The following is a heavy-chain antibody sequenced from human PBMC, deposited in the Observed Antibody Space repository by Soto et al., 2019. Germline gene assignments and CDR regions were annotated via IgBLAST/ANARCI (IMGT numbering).Heavy chain of an antibody. J-gene: IGHJ6*03. D-gene: IGHD2-15*01. CDR2: ISSSSSYI. CDR1: GFTFSSYS. Sequence: GGSLRLSCAASGFTFSSYSMNWVRQAPGKGLEWVSSISSSSSYIYYADSVKGRFTISRDNAKNSLYLQMNSLRAEDTAVYYCARDRDVVVVAASLYYYYYMDVWGKGTTVTVSS. CDR3: ARDRDVVVVAASLYYYYYMDV. V-gene: IGHV3-21*01.